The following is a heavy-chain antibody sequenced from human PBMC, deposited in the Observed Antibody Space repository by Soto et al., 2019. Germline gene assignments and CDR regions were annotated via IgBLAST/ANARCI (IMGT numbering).Heavy chain of an antibody. CDR1: GYTFTTCR. Sequence: QVQLAQSGAEAQKPGASVKISCKATGYTFTTCRLHWVRQAPGQGLEWMGWIDPGNGDTKYSETFPGRVSISRDTSASSVYMELSGLRSEDTAVYYCVKDINGGSYFYGMDVWGQGTTVTVSS. CDR3: VKDINGGSYFYGMDV. V-gene: IGHV1-3*01. CDR2: IDPGNGDT. J-gene: IGHJ6*02. D-gene: IGHD2-21*01.